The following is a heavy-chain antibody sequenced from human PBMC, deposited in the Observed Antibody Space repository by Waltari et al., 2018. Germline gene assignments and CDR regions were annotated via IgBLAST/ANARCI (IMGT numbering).Heavy chain of an antibody. CDR1: GASFNTDDFT. V-gene: IGHV4-30-4*08. CDR2: IFYSGKS. J-gene: IGHJ4*02. D-gene: IGHD3-22*01. CDR3: ARAAMMITRPVVDS. Sequence: QVRLHLSGPGLVKPSQTLSLTCNVSGASFNTDDFTWNWIRKSPERGLEWIGYIFYSGKSFYHPSLNSRLSISVDRSKNQFSMGLPSVSAADTALDYCARAAMMITRPVVDSWGQGISVTVSS.